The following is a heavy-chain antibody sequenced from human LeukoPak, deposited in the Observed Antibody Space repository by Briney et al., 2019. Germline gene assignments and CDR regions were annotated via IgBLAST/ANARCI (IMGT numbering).Heavy chain of an antibody. CDR2: IGGGSDNT. CDR1: GFTFSSYA. Sequence: GGSLRLSCAASGFTFSSYAMSWFRQAPGKGLEWVSLIGGGSDNTYYADSVKGRFTISRDNSKNTLYLQMNSLRAEDTAVYYCAKGSPIYYFDYWGQGTLVTVSS. J-gene: IGHJ4*02. D-gene: IGHD2-21*01. V-gene: IGHV3-23*01. CDR3: AKGSPIYYFDY.